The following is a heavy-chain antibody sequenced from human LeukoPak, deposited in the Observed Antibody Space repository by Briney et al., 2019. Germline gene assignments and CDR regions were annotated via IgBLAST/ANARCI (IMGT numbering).Heavy chain of an antibody. CDR2: ISSSGSTI. CDR3: ARSSGWKTPTDY. CDR1: GFTFSSYA. D-gene: IGHD6-19*01. V-gene: IGHV3-48*01. Sequence: GGSLRLSCAASGFTFSSYAMSWVRQAPGKGLEWVSYISSSGSTIYYADSVKGRFTISRDNSKNTLYLQMNSLRAEDTAVYYCARSSGWKTPTDYWGQGTLVTVSS. J-gene: IGHJ4*02.